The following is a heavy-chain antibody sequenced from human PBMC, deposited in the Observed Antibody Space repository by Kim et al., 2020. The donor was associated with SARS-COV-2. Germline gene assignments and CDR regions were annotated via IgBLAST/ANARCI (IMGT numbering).Heavy chain of an antibody. CDR1: GFTFSSYA. V-gene: IGHV3-23*01. CDR3: AKDTTSGTYLFRYYFDY. CDR2: ISGSGAST. D-gene: IGHD1-26*01. Sequence: GGSLRLSCAASGFTFSSYAMSWVRQAPGKGLEWASAISGSGASTYYADSVKGRFTISRDNSKNTLYLQMNSLRAEDTAVYYCAKDTTSGTYLFRYYFDYWGQGTLVTVSS. J-gene: IGHJ4*02.